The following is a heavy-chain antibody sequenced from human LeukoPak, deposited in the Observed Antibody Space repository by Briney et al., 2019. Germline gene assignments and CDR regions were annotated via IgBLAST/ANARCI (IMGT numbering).Heavy chain of an antibody. D-gene: IGHD6-19*01. Sequence: GGSLRLSCVGSGFSFSSYGMSWVRQAPGKGLEWVSGVTGEGRNTYYADSVRGRFTISRDDSKNMQFLQMTSLKPEDTAVYFCPKRITEAVGFYFDSGGQGTLSPSPQ. J-gene: IGHJ4*02. CDR1: GFSFSSYG. CDR2: VTGEGRNT. V-gene: IGHV3-23*01. CDR3: PKRITEAVGFYFDS.